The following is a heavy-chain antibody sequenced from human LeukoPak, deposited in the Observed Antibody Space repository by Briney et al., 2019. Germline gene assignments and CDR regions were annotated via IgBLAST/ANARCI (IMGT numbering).Heavy chain of an antibody. V-gene: IGHV3-66*01. J-gene: IGHJ4*02. CDR3: ASLVPSSTQGISDY. CDR1: GFTVSSNY. CDR2: IYSGGST. D-gene: IGHD3-10*01. Sequence: GGSLRLSRAASGFTVSSNYMSWVRQAPGKGLEWVSVIYSGGSTYYADSVKGRFTISRDNSKNTLYLQMNSLRAEDTAVYYCASLVPSSTQGISDYWGQGTLVTVSS.